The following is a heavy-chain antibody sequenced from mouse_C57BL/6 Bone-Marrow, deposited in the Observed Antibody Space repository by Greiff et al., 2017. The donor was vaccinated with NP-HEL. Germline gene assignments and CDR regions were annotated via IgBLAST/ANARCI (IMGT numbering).Heavy chain of an antibody. CDR2: IDPETGGT. CDR3: TRGGDYGSSPFDY. Sequence: QVHVKQSGAELVRPGASVTLSCKASGYTFTDYEMHWVKQTPVHGLEWIGAIDPETGGTAYNQKFKGKAILTADKSSSTAYMELRSLTSEDSAVYYCTRGGDYGSSPFDYWGQGTTLTVSS. V-gene: IGHV1-15*01. D-gene: IGHD1-1*01. J-gene: IGHJ2*01. CDR1: GYTFTDYE.